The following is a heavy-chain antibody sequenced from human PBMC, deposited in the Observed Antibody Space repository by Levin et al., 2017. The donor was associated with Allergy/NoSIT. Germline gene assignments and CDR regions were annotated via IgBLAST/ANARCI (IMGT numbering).Heavy chain of an antibody. J-gene: IGHJ5*02. D-gene: IGHD3-3*01. Sequence: ASVKVSCKASGYTFTSYDINWVRQATGQGLEWMGWMNPNSGNTGYAQKFQGRVTMTRNTSISTAYMELSSLRSEDTAVYYCARNRGTVRSGSYGWFDPWGQGTLVTVSS. CDR2: MNPNSGNT. CDR3: ARNRGTVRSGSYGWFDP. CDR1: GYTFTSYD. V-gene: IGHV1-8*01.